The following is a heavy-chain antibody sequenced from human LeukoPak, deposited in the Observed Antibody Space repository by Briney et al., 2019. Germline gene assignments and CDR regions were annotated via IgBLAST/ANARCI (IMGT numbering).Heavy chain of an antibody. D-gene: IGHD2-15*01. CDR2: ISSSGSTI. CDR1: GFTFSSYE. CDR3: ARDLVKYCSGGSCPKDY. Sequence: GGSLRLSCAASGFTFSSYEMNLVRQAPGKGLEWVSYISSSGSTIYYADSVKGRFTISRDNAKNSLYLQMNSLRAEDTAVYYCARDLVKYCSGGSCPKDYWGQGTLVTVSS. V-gene: IGHV3-48*03. J-gene: IGHJ4*02.